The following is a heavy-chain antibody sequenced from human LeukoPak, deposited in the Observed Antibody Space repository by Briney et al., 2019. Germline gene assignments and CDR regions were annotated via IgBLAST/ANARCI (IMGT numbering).Heavy chain of an antibody. CDR3: ARGLCGGDCYSD. D-gene: IGHD2-21*02. CDR2: ISSTSSYI. Sequence: GGSLRLTCAASGFTFSSYFMNWVRQAPGKGLEWVSSISSTSSYIYYADSVKGRFTISRDNAKNSLYLQMNSLRAEDTAAYYCARGLCGGDCYSDWGQGTLVTVSS. J-gene: IGHJ4*02. V-gene: IGHV3-21*01. CDR1: GFTFSSYF.